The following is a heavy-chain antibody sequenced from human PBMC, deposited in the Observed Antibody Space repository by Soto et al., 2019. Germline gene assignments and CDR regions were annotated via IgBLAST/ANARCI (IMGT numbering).Heavy chain of an antibody. J-gene: IGHJ4*02. D-gene: IGHD5-18*01. Sequence: QMQLVQSGSEVKKPGSSLKVSCKASEGSFSSNPISWVRQAPGQGLEWMAGIIPIFATVHYAQKFQGRVTITADESTSTAYMELTSLRSEDTAVYFCARGGRGYSSAPRYYFDYWGQGTLVTVSS. CDR3: ARGGRGYSSAPRYYFDY. V-gene: IGHV1-69*01. CDR1: EGSFSSNP. CDR2: IIPIFATV.